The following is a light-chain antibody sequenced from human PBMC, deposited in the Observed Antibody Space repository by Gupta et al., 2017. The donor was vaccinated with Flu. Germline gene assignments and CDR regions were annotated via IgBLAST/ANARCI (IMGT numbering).Light chain of an antibody. CDR2: DSD. Sequence: KVTISCSGSNSNVGDSHVSWYQQLPGTAPKLLIYDSDKRPSGISDRFSGSRSGASASLGITGLQTGDEADYYCGTWDNSLRAGVFGGGTKVTVL. V-gene: IGLV1-51*01. CDR1: NSNVGDSH. CDR3: GTWDNSLRAGV. J-gene: IGLJ2*01.